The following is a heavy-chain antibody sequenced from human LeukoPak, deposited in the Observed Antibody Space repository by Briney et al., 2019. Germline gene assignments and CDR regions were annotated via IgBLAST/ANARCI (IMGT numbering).Heavy chain of an antibody. CDR2: IYYSGST. CDR3: VRDSLVPAAIGGY. V-gene: IGHV4-39*07. D-gene: IGHD2-2*02. Sequence: PSETLSLTCTVSGGSISSSSYDWGWIRQPPGKGLEWIGSIYYSGSTYYNPSLKSRVTISVDTSKNQFSLKLSSVTAADTAVYYCVRDSLVPAAIGGYWGQGTLVTVSS. J-gene: IGHJ4*02. CDR1: GGSISSSSYD.